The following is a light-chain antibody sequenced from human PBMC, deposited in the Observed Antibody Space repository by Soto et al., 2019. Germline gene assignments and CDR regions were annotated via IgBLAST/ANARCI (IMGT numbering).Light chain of an antibody. Sequence: EIVMTQSPATLSFSPGERATLSCRASQSVGSYLAWYQHKPGQAPRLLISDASNRATGIPARFSGSGSETDFTLTISSLEPEDSAVYYCQQSSNWPSLTFGGGTKGDIK. J-gene: IGKJ4*01. V-gene: IGKV3-11*01. CDR3: QQSSNWPSLT. CDR2: DAS. CDR1: QSVGSY.